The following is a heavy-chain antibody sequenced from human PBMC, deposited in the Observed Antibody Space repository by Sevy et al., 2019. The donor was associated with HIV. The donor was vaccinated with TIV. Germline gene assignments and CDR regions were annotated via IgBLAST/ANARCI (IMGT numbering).Heavy chain of an antibody. J-gene: IGHJ6*03. CDR3: ARVAAGDYYYYYMDV. CDR1: GFTFNSYW. CDR2: IKQDGSEK. Sequence: GGSLRLSCAASGFTFNSYWMTWVRQAPGKGPEWVANIKQDGSEKYYVDSVKGRFTISRDNAKNSLYLQMNSLRAEDTAVYYCARVAAGDYYYYYMDVWGKGTTVTVSS. D-gene: IGHD4-17*01. V-gene: IGHV3-7*03.